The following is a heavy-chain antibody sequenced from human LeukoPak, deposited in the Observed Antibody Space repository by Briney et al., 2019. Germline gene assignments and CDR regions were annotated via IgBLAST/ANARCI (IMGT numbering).Heavy chain of an antibody. D-gene: IGHD1-7*01. Sequence: GGSLRLSCAASGFTFSTYWMSWVRQAPGKGLEWVANIKEDGSEKYYVDSVKGRFPISRDNAKNSLYLQMNSLRAEDTAVYYCARDSITGTTNDYWGQGTLVTVSS. CDR1: GFTFSTYW. V-gene: IGHV3-7*01. CDR2: IKEDGSEK. CDR3: ARDSITGTTNDY. J-gene: IGHJ4*02.